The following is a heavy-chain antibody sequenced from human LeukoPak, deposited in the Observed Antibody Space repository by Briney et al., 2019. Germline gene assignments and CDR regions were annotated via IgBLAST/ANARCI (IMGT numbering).Heavy chain of an antibody. D-gene: IGHD3-10*01. Sequence: GRSLRLSCAASGFTFDDYAMHWVRHAPGKGLEWVSGISWNSGSIVYADSVKGRFTISRDNAKNSLYLQMNSLRAEDTALYYCAKDTSLISAGPIDYWGQGTLVTVSS. CDR1: GFTFDDYA. J-gene: IGHJ4*02. CDR2: ISWNSGSI. CDR3: AKDTSLISAGPIDY. V-gene: IGHV3-9*01.